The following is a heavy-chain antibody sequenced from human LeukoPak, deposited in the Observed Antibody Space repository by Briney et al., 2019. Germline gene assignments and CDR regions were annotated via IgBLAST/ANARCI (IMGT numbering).Heavy chain of an antibody. J-gene: IGHJ6*02. D-gene: IGHD3-10*01. CDR1: GFTFSSYA. CDR2: FSGSGGST. Sequence: PGGSLRLSCAASGFTFSSYAMSWVRQAPGKGLEWVSAFSGSGGSTYYADSVKGRFTISRDNSKNTLYLQMNSLRAEDTAVYYCASDPMVRGVIDYYYCMDVWGQGTTVTVSS. V-gene: IGHV3-23*01. CDR3: ASDPMVRGVIDYYYCMDV.